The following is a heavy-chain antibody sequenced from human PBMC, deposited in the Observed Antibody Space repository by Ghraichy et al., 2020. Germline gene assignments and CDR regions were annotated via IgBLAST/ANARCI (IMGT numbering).Heavy chain of an antibody. CDR3: ARNGYNGAFDY. CDR1: GFTFSSYW. J-gene: IGHJ4*02. CDR2: IKNDGSST. V-gene: IGHV3-74*01. D-gene: IGHD5-24*01. Sequence: GGSLRLSCVASGFTFSSYWMHWVRQAPGKGLVWVSYIKNDGSSTSYADSVQGRFTISRDYAKSAVYLQMNSLRAEDTAVYYCARNGYNGAFDYWGQGHLVTAYS.